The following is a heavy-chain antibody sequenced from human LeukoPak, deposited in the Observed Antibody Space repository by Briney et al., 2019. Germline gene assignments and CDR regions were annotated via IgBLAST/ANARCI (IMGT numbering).Heavy chain of an antibody. CDR1: GFTFSSYA. V-gene: IGHV3-30-3*01. D-gene: IGHD1-14*01. Sequence: GGSLRLSCAASGFTFSSYAMHWVRQAPGKGLEWVAVISYDGSNKYYADSVKGRFTISRDNAKNSLYLQMNSLRAEDTAVYYCARDPERMHPYDYWGQGTLVTVSS. CDR2: ISYDGSNK. J-gene: IGHJ4*02. CDR3: ARDPERMHPYDY.